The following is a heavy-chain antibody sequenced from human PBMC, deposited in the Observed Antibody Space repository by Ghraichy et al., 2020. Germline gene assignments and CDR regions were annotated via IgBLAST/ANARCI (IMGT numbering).Heavy chain of an antibody. D-gene: IGHD3-16*01. CDR1: GFTFSTYW. Sequence: GGSLRLSCSASGFTFSTYWMNWVRQAPGKGLEWVANIKQGGTEKYYANSVKGRFTISRDNATNSLFLQMNSLRAEDTAVYYCSSAVHGLGANYFDYWGQGTLVTVSS. CDR3: SSAVHGLGANYFDY. V-gene: IGHV3-7*01. CDR2: IKQGGTEK. J-gene: IGHJ4*02.